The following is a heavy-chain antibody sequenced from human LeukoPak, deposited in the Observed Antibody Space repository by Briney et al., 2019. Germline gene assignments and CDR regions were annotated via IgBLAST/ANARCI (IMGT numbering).Heavy chain of an antibody. CDR1: GFTFSDYY. CDR3: ARDLEIYSSGWSAFDY. Sequence: GGSLRLSCAASGFTFSDYYMSWIRQAPGKGLEWVAVISYDGSNKYYADSVKGRFTISRDNSKNTLYLQMNSLRAEDTAVYYCARDLEIYSSGWSAFDYWGQGTLVTVSS. V-gene: IGHV3-30*03. CDR2: ISYDGSNK. D-gene: IGHD6-19*01. J-gene: IGHJ4*02.